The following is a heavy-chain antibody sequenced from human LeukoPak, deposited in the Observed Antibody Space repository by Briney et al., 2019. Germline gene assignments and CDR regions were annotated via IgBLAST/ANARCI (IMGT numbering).Heavy chain of an antibody. V-gene: IGHV1-8*01. D-gene: IGHD2-15*01. CDR2: MIPISGNT. J-gene: IGHJ5*02. CDR1: GYMLTRFD. CDR3: ARGIRNHLYSVP. Sequence: GASVTVSRLPSGYMLTRFDITWVRQAPGQGRAWMGWMIPISGNTNFPQNFKARVVVNTDTSISTASKELNNLRSEDTAVYYCARGIRNHLYSVPWGQGSLISVSS.